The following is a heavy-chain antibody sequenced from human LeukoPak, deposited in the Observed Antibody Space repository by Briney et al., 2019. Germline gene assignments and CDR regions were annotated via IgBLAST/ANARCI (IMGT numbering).Heavy chain of an antibody. D-gene: IGHD5-18*01. Sequence: SETLSLTCTVSGGSISSYYWSWIRQPPGKGLEWIGYIYYSGSTNYNPSLKSRVTISVDTSKNQFSLKLSSVTAADTAVYYCARDRSYGYWDYWGQGTLVTVSS. CDR1: GGSISSYY. V-gene: IGHV4-59*01. CDR2: IYYSGST. J-gene: IGHJ4*02. CDR3: ARDRSYGYWDY.